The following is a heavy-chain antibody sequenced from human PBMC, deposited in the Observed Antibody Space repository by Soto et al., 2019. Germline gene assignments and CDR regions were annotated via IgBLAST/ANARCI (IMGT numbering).Heavy chain of an antibody. J-gene: IGHJ5*01. CDR2: MNPRSGNT. V-gene: IGHV1-8*01. CDR1: GYTFITYE. CDR3: ARGDSFTSSWYWFDS. D-gene: IGHD6-13*01. Sequence: ASVKVSCKTSGYTFITYEVTWVRQAPGQGLEWMGWMNPRSGNTGYAKKFQGRVAMTRDTSINTAYMELTNLTSEDTAVYYCARGDSFTSSWYWFDSWGQGSLVTVSS.